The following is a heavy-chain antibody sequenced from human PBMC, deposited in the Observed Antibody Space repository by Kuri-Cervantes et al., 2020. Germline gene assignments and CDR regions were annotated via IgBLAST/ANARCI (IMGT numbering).Heavy chain of an antibody. D-gene: IGHD3-16*01. Sequence: ASVKVSCKASGYTFTTYGISWVRQAPGQGLEWMGWISTYNGNTQFAQKLQGRVTMTTDTSTSTAYTELRSLRSDDTAVYYCARDGVPGPMDVWGKGTTVTVSS. CDR3: ARDGVPGPMDV. J-gene: IGHJ6*03. CDR2: ISTYNGNT. CDR1: GYTFTTYG. V-gene: IGHV1-18*01.